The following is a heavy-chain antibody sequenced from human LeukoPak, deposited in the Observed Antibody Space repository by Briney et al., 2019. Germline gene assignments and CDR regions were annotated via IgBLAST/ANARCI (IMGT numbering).Heavy chain of an antibody. Sequence: GGSLRLSCVASGFTFSNYWMLWVRQAPGKGLMWVSLISTDGKSTRYAESVKGRFTISRDNSKNTLYLQMNSLRAEDTAVYYCAKDLNYGDYALGRHYYYYGMDVWGQGTTVTVSS. CDR1: GFTFSNYW. V-gene: IGHV3-74*01. D-gene: IGHD4-17*01. CDR3: AKDLNYGDYALGRHYYYYGMDV. J-gene: IGHJ6*02. CDR2: ISTDGKST.